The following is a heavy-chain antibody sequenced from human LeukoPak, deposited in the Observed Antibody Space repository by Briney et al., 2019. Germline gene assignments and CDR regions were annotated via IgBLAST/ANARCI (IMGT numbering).Heavy chain of an antibody. J-gene: IGHJ6*02. D-gene: IGHD2-2*02. CDR2: INHSGST. V-gene: IGHV4-34*01. CDR3: ARVDHCSSTSCYNPGMDV. Sequence: PSETLSLTCAVYVGSFSGYYWSWLRPPPGKGLEWIGEINHSGSTNYNPSLKSRVTISVDTSKNQFSLKLSSVTAADTAVYYCARVDHCSSTSCYNPGMDVWGQGTTVTVSS. CDR1: VGSFSGYY.